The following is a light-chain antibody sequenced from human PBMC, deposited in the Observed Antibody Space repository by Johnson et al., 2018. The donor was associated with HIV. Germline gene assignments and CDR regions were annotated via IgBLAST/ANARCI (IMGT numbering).Light chain of an antibody. J-gene: IGLJ1*01. V-gene: IGLV1-51*01. CDR2: DNN. CDR3: GTWDTSLSARYV. CDR1: SSNIENNY. Sequence: QSVLTKPPSVSAAPGQKVTISCSGNSSNIENNYVSWYQQLPGTAPKLLIYDNNKRPSRIPDRFSGSKSGTSATLGITGLQTGDEADYYCGTWDTSLSARYVFGTGTKVTVL.